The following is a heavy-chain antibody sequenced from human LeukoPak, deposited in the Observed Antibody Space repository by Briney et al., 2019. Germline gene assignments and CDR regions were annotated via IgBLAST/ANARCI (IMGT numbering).Heavy chain of an antibody. V-gene: IGHV4-34*01. CDR3: ASSPSYDTSGYYYDH. D-gene: IGHD3-22*01. CDR2: INHRGNT. J-gene: IGHJ4*02. Sequence: SETLSLTCAVSGGSFSHYYWTYIRQPPGKGLEWFGEINHRGNTHYHPSLKSRVTISVDTSKNLFSLKLNSVTAADTAVYYCASSPSYDTSGYYYDHWGQGALVTVSS. CDR1: GGSFSHYY.